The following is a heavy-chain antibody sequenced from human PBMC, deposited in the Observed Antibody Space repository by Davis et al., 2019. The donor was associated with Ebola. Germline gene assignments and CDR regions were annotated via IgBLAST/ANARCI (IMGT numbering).Heavy chain of an antibody. CDR2: VVVGSGNT. CDR1: GFTFTSSA. CDR3: AAEGGGLRFLEWSKFDP. J-gene: IGHJ5*02. V-gene: IGHV1-58*01. D-gene: IGHD3-3*01. Sequence: SVTVSCKASGFTFTSSAVQWVRQARGQRLEWIGWVVVGSGNTNYAQKFQERVTITRDMSTSTAYMELSSLRSEDTAVYYCAAEGGGLRFLEWSKFDPWGQGTLVTVSS.